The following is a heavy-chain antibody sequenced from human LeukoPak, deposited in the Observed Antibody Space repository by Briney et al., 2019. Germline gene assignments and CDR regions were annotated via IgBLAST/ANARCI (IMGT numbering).Heavy chain of an antibody. Sequence: SETLSLTCTVSGGSISSYYWSWIRQPPGKGLEWIGYIYHSGSTYYNPSLKSRVTISVDRSKNQFSLKLSSVTAADTAVYYCARDFAGDYGMDVWGQGTTVTASS. J-gene: IGHJ6*02. CDR3: ARDFAGDYGMDV. CDR1: GGSISSYY. D-gene: IGHD1-1*01. V-gene: IGHV4-59*12. CDR2: IYHSGST.